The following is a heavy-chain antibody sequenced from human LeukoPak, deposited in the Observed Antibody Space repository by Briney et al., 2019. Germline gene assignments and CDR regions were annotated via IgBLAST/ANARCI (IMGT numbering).Heavy chain of an antibody. CDR1: GFTFSSVS. CDR2: ISSTSTST. V-gene: IGHV3-21*05. CDR3: AKASCTGGNCRKDLEY. Sequence: PGGSLRLSCAASGFTFSSVSMNWVRQAPGKGLEWVSYISSTSTSTYYADSAKGRFTISRDNANNTVYLRVDSLRAEDTALYYCAKASCTGGNCRKDLEYWGQGTLVAVSS. J-gene: IGHJ4*02. D-gene: IGHD2-15*01.